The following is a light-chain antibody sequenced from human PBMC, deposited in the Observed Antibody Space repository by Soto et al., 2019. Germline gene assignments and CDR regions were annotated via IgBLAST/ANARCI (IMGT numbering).Light chain of an antibody. J-gene: IGKJ1*01. Sequence: EIVMTQSPATLSVSLGERVTLSCRASQKISSNLAWYQQKHGQAPRLLIYGASTRNTGIPTRFSGSGSGTEFTLTISSLQSEDFATYYCLQDYNYPWTFGQGTKVEIK. V-gene: IGKV3-15*01. CDR3: LQDYNYPWT. CDR2: GAS. CDR1: QKISSN.